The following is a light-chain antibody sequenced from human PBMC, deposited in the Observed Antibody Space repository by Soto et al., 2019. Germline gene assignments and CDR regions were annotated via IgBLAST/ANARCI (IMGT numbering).Light chain of an antibody. J-gene: IGKJ1*01. Sequence: EIVLTQSPATLSLSPGERATLSCRASQSVSRNYLAWYQQKPGQAPRLLIYDASSRPTGIPVRFSGSGSGTDFTLTISRLEPEDFAVYYCQQYGSSPWTFGLGTKVEIK. CDR2: DAS. V-gene: IGKV3-20*01. CDR3: QQYGSSPWT. CDR1: QSVSRNY.